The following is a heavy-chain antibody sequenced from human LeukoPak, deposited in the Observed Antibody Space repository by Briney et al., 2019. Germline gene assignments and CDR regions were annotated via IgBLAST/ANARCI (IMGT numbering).Heavy chain of an antibody. D-gene: IGHD2-8*01. CDR3: ATLGELMDPWAT. J-gene: IGHJ5*02. V-gene: IGHV5-51*01. CDR2: IYVGDSDT. Sequence: GESLKISCKGSGYSFTNHWVAWVRQRPGKGLEWMGIIYVGDSDTRYSPSFQGQVTISADKSITTAYLQWSSLKGTDTAIYYCATLGELMDPWATWGQGTLVTVSS. CDR1: GYSFTNHW.